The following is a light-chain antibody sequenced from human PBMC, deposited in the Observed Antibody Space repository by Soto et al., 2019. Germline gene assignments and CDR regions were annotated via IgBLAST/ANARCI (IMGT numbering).Light chain of an antibody. V-gene: IGKV1-5*03. J-gene: IGKJ1*01. CDR2: KAP. CDR1: QGISTW. CDR3: QQYDTYWT. Sequence: RITPSPFSFSASPGDRVTISCRASQGISTWLAWYQQKPGKAPKLLIYKAPTLESGVPSRFSGSGSGTEFTLTISSLQPDDFATYYCQQYDTYWTFGQGTKVDIK.